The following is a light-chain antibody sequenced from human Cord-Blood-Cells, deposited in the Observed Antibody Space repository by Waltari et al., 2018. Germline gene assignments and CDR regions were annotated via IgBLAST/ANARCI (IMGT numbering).Light chain of an antibody. V-gene: IGKV4-1*01. Sequence: DIVMTQSPDSLAVSLGERATINCKSSQSAVYSSNNKNYLAWYQQKPGQPPKLLIYWASTRESGVPDRFSGSGSGTDFTLTISSLQAEDVAVYYCQQYYSTPWTFGQGTKVEIK. CDR3: QQYYSTPWT. CDR2: WAS. CDR1: QSAVYSSNNKNY. J-gene: IGKJ1*01.